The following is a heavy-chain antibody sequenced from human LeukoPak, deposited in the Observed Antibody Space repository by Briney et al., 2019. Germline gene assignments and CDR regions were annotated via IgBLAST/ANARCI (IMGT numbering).Heavy chain of an antibody. Sequence: GGSLRLSCAGSGFTFSDFLMTWVRQAPGKGLEWLAHIKQDVSERYYVDSVKGRFTISRDNAKNSFYLQVSGLRVDGTALYYCVRRGMAVAATPWDWGQGTLVTVSS. CDR1: GFTFSDFL. D-gene: IGHD6-19*01. J-gene: IGHJ4*02. CDR2: IKQDVSER. V-gene: IGHV3-7*05. CDR3: VRRGMAVAATPWD.